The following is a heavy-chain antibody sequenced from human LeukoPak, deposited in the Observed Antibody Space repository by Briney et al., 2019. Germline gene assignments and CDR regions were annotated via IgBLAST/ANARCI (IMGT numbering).Heavy chain of an antibody. Sequence: GGSLRLSCAASGFTFDDYAMHWVRQAPGKGLEWVSLISGDGGSTYYADSVKGRFTISRDNSKNSLYLQMNSLRTEDTALYYCAKEDYGSTQYNWFDPWGQGTLVTVSS. CDR2: ISGDGGST. D-gene: IGHD3-10*01. J-gene: IGHJ5*02. CDR3: AKEDYGSTQYNWFDP. V-gene: IGHV3-43*02. CDR1: GFTFDDYA.